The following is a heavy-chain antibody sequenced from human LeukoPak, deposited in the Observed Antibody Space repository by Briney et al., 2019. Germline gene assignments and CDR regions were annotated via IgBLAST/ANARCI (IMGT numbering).Heavy chain of an antibody. Sequence: SETLSLTCTVSGGPISSYFCSWIRQPPGKGLEWIGYIYNSGSTKYNPSLKSRVIISVDTSKNQFSLKLSSVTAADTAVYYCARGSYYYMDVWGNATPVSVSS. CDR2: IYNSGST. V-gene: IGHV4-59*01. J-gene: IGHJ6*03. CDR3: ARGSYYYMDV. CDR1: GGPISSYF.